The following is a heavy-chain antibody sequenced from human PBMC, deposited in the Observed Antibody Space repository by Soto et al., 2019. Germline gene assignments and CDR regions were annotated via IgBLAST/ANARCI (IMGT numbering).Heavy chain of an antibody. D-gene: IGHD6-25*01. CDR1: GFTFNTNA. Sequence: GGSLRLSCAASGFTFNTNAMSWVRQAPGKGLEWVSSTSGTGSRTYYADSVKGRFTIARDNSKNTVSLQMNNLRAEGTGLYYCKKDTGYLSMDAWGQGTTVTVSS. V-gene: IGHV3-23*01. CDR2: TSGTGSRT. CDR3: KKDTGYLSMDA. J-gene: IGHJ6*02.